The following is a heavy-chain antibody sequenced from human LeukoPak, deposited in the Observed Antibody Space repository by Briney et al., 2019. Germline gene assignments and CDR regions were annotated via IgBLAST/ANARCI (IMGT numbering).Heavy chain of an antibody. CDR3: AKIMVAYAGVDY. V-gene: IGHV3-33*06. J-gene: IGHJ4*02. CDR2: IWYDGNNK. CDR1: GFTFSSYD. Sequence: GRSLRLSCAASGFTFSSYDMHGVRQAPGKGLEGVAVIWYDGNNKYYADSVKGRFTISRDNSKNTLYLQMNSLRAEDTAVYYCAKIMVAYAGVDYWGQGTLVTVSS. D-gene: IGHD3-10*01.